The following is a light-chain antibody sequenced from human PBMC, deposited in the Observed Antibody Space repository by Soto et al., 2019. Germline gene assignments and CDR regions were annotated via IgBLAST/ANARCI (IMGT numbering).Light chain of an antibody. V-gene: IGKV3-15*01. Sequence: IVMTQSPATLSVSPGERATLSGRAGQSVSSNLAWYQQKPGQAPRLLIYDTSTRATGIPVRFSGSGSGTEFTLTLSSLLSEDFAVYYCQQYNNWPPFTFGPGTKVDLK. J-gene: IGKJ3*01. CDR1: QSVSSN. CDR2: DTS. CDR3: QQYNNWPPFT.